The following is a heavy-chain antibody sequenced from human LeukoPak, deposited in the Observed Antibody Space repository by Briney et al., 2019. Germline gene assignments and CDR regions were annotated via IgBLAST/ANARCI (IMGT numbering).Heavy chain of an antibody. J-gene: IGHJ6*02. Sequence: ASVKVSCKASGYTFTGYYMHWVRQAPGQGLEWMGWINPNSGGTNYAQKFQGRVTMTRDTSISTAYMELSRLRSDDTAVYYCARERYYDSSGYSDYYYGMDIWGQGTTVTVSS. CDR2: INPNSGGT. D-gene: IGHD3-22*01. V-gene: IGHV1-2*02. CDR3: ARERYYDSSGYSDYYYGMDI. CDR1: GYTFTGYY.